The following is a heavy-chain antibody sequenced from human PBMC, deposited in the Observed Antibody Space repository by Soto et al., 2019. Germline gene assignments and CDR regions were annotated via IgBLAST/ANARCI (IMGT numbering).Heavy chain of an antibody. Sequence: QLQLVQSGPEAKKPGASVKVSCKASGYTFATSTIIWLRQAPGQGPEWMGWIKAYSGNTNYAQKLQGRLTMTTDTSTSTAYMGLRSLTTDDTAIYYCAIADYGDDDYWGQGTLVTVSS. J-gene: IGHJ4*02. CDR1: GYTFATST. CDR2: IKAYSGNT. D-gene: IGHD4-17*01. V-gene: IGHV1-18*01. CDR3: AIADYGDDDY.